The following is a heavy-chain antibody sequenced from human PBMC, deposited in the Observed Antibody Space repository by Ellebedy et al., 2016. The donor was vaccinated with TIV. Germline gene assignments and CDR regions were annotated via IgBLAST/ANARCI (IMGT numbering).Heavy chain of an antibody. CDR3: ARATEGLDY. CDR1: GFTFSSYW. J-gene: IGHJ4*02. CDR2: IKQDGSEK. V-gene: IGHV3-7*01. Sequence: GESLKISCAASGFTFSSYWMSWVRQAPGKGLEWVANIKQDGSEKYYVDSVKGRFTISRDNAKNSLYLQMNSLRAEDTAVYYCARATEGLDYWGQGTLVTVSS. D-gene: IGHD1-14*01.